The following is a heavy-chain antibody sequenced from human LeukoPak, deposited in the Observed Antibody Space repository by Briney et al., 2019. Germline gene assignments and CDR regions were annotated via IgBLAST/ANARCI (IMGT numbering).Heavy chain of an antibody. CDR1: GFTFSTFA. D-gene: IGHD1-26*01. Sequence: PGGSLRLSCAASGFTFSTFAMIWVRQAPGKGLEWVAYIRGSGRATYYADSVRGRFTISRDNAKSSLFLQMNSLRAEDTAIYYCARDFNQWSWDLWGQGTLVTVYS. CDR2: IRGSGRAT. J-gene: IGHJ4*02. CDR3: ARDFNQWSWDL. V-gene: IGHV3-48*03.